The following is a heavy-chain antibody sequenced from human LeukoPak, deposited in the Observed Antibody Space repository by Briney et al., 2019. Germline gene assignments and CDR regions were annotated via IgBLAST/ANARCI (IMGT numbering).Heavy chain of an antibody. CDR3: ARDLPDIVVVVAATVNDY. Sequence: GGSLRLSCVASGFAFSDDSMNWVRQPPGKGLEWVSSISSTSTYIYYADSVKGRFTISRDNAKNSLYLQMNSLRAEDTAVYYCARDLPDIVVVVAATVNDYWGQGTLVTVSS. CDR1: GFAFSDDS. CDR2: ISSTSTYI. V-gene: IGHV3-21*01. J-gene: IGHJ4*02. D-gene: IGHD2-15*01.